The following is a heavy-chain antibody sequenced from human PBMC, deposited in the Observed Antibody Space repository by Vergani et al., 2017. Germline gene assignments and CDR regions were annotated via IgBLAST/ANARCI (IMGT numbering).Heavy chain of an antibody. V-gene: IGHV4-59*01. Sequence: QVRLQESGPGLVKPSETLSLTCSVSGSSMSGYYWSWIRQPPGQELEWIGYMYHSGSTNYNPSLETRVTISGDTSKNQFSLKLNSVTAADTAVYYCGRVADFYGLGSRLLDLLGQGILVTVSS. CDR3: GRVADFYGLGSRLLDL. CDR2: MYHSGST. D-gene: IGHD3-10*01. CDR1: GSSMSGYY. J-gene: IGHJ5*02.